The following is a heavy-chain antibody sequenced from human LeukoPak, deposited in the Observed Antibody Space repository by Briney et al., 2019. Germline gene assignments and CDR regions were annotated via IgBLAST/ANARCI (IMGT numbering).Heavy chain of an antibody. CDR2: LNWNGDKT. V-gene: IGHV3-20*04. D-gene: IGHD3-16*02. Sequence: GGSLRLSCVASGFTFDDSDLSWVRQVPGKGLKWVFGLNWNGDKTGYADSVKGRFIISRDNAKNSLYLQMNSLRAEDTALYYCTRDAFGGVIAPYFHDWGQGTRVTVSS. CDR1: GFTFDDSD. J-gene: IGHJ4*02. CDR3: TRDAFGGVIAPYFHD.